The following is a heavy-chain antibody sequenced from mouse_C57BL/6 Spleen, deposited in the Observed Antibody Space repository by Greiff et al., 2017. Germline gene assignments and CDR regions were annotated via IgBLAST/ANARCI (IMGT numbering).Heavy chain of an antibody. D-gene: IGHD2-1*01. V-gene: IGHV1-80*01. CDR2: IYPGDGDT. CDR1: GYAFSSYW. J-gene: IGHJ1*03. Sequence: VKLVESGAELVKPGASVKISCKASGYAFSSYWMNWVKQRPGKGLAWIGQIYPGDGDTNYNGKFKGKATLTADKSSSTAYMQLSSLTSEDSAVXFCARKGYYGNLRYFDVWGTGTTVTVSS. CDR3: ARKGYYGNLRYFDV.